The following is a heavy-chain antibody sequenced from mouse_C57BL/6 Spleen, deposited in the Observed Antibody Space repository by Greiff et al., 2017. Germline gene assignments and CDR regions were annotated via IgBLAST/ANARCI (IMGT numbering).Heavy chain of an antibody. CDR2: IYPGDGDT. D-gene: IGHD1-1*01. J-gene: IGHJ1*03. CDR1: GYAFSSSW. Sequence: SGPELVKPGASVKISCKASGYAFSSSWMNWVKQRPGKGLEWIGRIYPGDGDTNYNGKFKGKATLTADKSSSAAYMQLSSLTSADSAVYVCARSGGYYYGRSYEYLDVWGTGTTVTVSS. V-gene: IGHV1-82*01. CDR3: ARSGGYYYGRSYEYLDV.